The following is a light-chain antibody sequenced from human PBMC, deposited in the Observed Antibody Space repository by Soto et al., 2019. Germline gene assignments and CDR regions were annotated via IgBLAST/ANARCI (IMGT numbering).Light chain of an antibody. V-gene: IGLV2-14*01. J-gene: IGLJ1*01. CDR3: SSYTNTGTLYV. CDR2: EVA. Sequence: QSALTQPASVSGSPGQSITISCTGTSRDIGFYNYVSWYQQHPGKAPKLIIYEVAKRLSGVSSRFSGSKSGNTASLTISGLQAEDEADYHCSSYTNTGTLYVFGTGTKLTVL. CDR1: SRDIGFYNY.